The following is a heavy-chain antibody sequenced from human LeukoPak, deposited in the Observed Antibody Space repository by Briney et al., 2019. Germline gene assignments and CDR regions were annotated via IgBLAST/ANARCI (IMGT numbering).Heavy chain of an antibody. Sequence: GGTLRLSCAASGFTFNDYYMSWIRQSPGKGLELLSYINIGGTNKHYADSVKGRFTISRDNAKKSLYLEMNNLRAEDTAVYYCAKDGAGFDTWGQGVLVTVSS. V-gene: IGHV3-11*01. J-gene: IGHJ5*02. CDR3: AKDGAGFDT. CDR2: INIGGTNK. CDR1: GFTFNDYY.